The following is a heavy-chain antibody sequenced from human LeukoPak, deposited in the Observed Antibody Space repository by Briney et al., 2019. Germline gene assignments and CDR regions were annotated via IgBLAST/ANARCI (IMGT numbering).Heavy chain of an antibody. V-gene: IGHV3-48*01. D-gene: IGHD2-2*01. CDR2: ISSNGTTR. Sequence: SGGSLRLSCAASGFTFSTCSMNWVRQAPGKGLEWVSYISSNGTTRYYADSVKGRFTISRDNAKNSLYLQMNSLRAEDTAVYYCARDAIMDVWGKGTTVTVSS. CDR1: GFTFSTCS. J-gene: IGHJ6*03. CDR3: ARDAIMDV.